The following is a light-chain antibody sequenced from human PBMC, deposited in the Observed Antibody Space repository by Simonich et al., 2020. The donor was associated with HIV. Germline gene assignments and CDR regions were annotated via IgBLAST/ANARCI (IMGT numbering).Light chain of an antibody. CDR2: AAS. J-gene: IGKJ3*01. CDR1: QSISRY. CDR3: QQSYSTLFT. Sequence: DIQMTQSPSSLSASVGDRVTITCRASQSISRYLHWYQQKPGKAPNLLIYAASSLQSGVPSRFSGSGSGTDFTLTISSLQPEDFATYYCQQSYSTLFTFGPGTKVDIK. V-gene: IGKV1-39*01.